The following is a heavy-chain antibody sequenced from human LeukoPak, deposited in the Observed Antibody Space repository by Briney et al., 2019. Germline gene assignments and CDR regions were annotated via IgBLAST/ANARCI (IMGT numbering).Heavy chain of an antibody. J-gene: IGHJ5*02. CDR3: AREGGLGNWFDP. CDR1: GGSISSYY. D-gene: IGHD1-26*01. CDR2: IYTSGST. Sequence: PSETLSLTCTVSGGSISSYYWSWIRQPAGKGLEWIGRIYTSGSTDYNPSLKSRVTISVDMSKNQFSLKVSSVTAADTAVYYCAREGGLGNWFDPWGQGTLVTVSS. V-gene: IGHV4-4*07.